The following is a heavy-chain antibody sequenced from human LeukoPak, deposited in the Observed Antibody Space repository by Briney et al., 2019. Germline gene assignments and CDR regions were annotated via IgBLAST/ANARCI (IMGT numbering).Heavy chain of an antibody. CDR3: ARTTYSSGWFDP. J-gene: IGHJ5*02. CDR2: IYHSGST. CDR1: GGSISSGGYS. V-gene: IGHV4-30-2*01. D-gene: IGHD6-19*01. Sequence: SETLSLTCAVSGGSISSGGYSWSWIRQPPGKGLEWIGYIYHSGSTYYNPSLKSRVTISVDTSKNQFSLKLSSVTAADTAVYYCARTTYSSGWFDPWGQGALVTVSS.